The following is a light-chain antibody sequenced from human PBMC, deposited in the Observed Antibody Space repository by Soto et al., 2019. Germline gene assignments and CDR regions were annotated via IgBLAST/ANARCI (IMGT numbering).Light chain of an antibody. Sequence: EIVLTQSPATLSLSPGERATLSCRASQSVGSYLAWYQQKPGQAPRLLIYDASNRATGIPARFSGSGSGTDFTLTISSLEPEDFAVYYCQQRSNWPPEGTFGQGTKVEIK. J-gene: IGKJ1*01. CDR1: QSVGSY. CDR2: DAS. V-gene: IGKV3-11*01. CDR3: QQRSNWPPEGT.